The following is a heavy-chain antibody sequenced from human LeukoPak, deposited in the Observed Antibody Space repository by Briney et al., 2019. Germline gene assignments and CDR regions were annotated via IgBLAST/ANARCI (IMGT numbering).Heavy chain of an antibody. D-gene: IGHD2-2*03. CDR3: ARNGFFSLDH. Sequence: GSLRLSCAASGFTFSSYAMSWVRQAPGKGLEWIGSIYYSGSTYYNPSLESRVTISVDTSKNQFSLKLSSVTAADTAVYYCARNGFFSLDHWGQGTLVTVSS. CDR1: GFTFSSYA. V-gene: IGHV4-38-2*01. CDR2: IYYSGST. J-gene: IGHJ4*02.